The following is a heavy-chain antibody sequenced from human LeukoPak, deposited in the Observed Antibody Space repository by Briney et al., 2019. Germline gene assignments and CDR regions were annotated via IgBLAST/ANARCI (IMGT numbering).Heavy chain of an antibody. V-gene: IGHV1-8*01. CDR1: GYTFTSYD. J-gene: IGHJ6*02. CDR2: MNPNSGNT. Sequence: ASVKVSCKASGYTFTSYDINWVRQATGQGLEWMGWMNPNSGNTGYAQKFQGRVTMTRNTSISTAYMELSSLRSEDTAVYDCARVTYYDILTGYEMDVWGQGTTVTVSS. CDR3: ARVTYYDILTGYEMDV. D-gene: IGHD3-9*01.